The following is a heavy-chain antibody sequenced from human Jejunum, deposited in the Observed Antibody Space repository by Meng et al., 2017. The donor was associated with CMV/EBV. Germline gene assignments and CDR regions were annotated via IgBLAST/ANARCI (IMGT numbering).Heavy chain of an antibody. CDR1: GGSISGYY. V-gene: IGHV4-59*01. D-gene: IGHD3-10*01. CDR3: ARNYYGSGPLVFDI. J-gene: IGHJ3*02. Sequence: VSGGSISGYYWSWLRQPPAKGLEWIGYIYYTGSTTYNPSLKSRITISVDTSKNQFSLKLSSVTAADTAVYYCARNYYGSGPLVFDIWGQGTMVTVSS. CDR2: IYYTGST.